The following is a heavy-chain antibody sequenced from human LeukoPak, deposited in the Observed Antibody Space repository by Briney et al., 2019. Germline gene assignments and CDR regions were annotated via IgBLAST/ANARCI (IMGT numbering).Heavy chain of an antibody. CDR2: ISYDGSNK. CDR3: AKDLSLEAPYI. V-gene: IGHV3-30-3*01. CDR1: GFTLSSYA. D-gene: IGHD2/OR15-2a*01. J-gene: IGHJ4*02. Sequence: PGGSLRLSCAASGFTLSSYAMHWVRQAPGKGLEWVAVISYDGSNKYYADSVKGRFTISRDNSKNTLYLQMNSLRAEDTAVYYCAKDLSLEAPYIWGQGTLVTVSS.